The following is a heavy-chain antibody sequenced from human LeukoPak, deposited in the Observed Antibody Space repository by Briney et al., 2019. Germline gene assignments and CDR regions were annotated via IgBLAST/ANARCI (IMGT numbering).Heavy chain of an antibody. CDR1: GYTFTGYY. J-gene: IGHJ4*02. V-gene: IGHV1-2*02. Sequence: GASVKVSCKASGYTFTGYYMHWVRQAPGQGLEWMGWINPNSGGTNYAQKFQSRVTMTRDTSTSTAYMELSRLRSDDTAVYYCARVPNYYDSSGYYYWGQGTLVTVSS. CDR3: ARVPNYYDSSGYYY. CDR2: INPNSGGT. D-gene: IGHD3-22*01.